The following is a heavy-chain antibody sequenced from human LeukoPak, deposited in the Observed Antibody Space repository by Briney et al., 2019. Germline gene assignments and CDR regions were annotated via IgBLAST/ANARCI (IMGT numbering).Heavy chain of an antibody. J-gene: IGHJ5*02. V-gene: IGHV3-21*01. CDR1: GFTFCSSI. CDR2: ISSTSTSI. CDR3: ASSVGTYA. Sequence: PGGSLRHSSAHPGFTFCSSIVICVRQAPGKGLEWVSSISSTSTSINYADSVRGRFTISRDNAKNSVYLQMNSLRAEDTAVYYCASSVGTYAWSRGTLVTVSS.